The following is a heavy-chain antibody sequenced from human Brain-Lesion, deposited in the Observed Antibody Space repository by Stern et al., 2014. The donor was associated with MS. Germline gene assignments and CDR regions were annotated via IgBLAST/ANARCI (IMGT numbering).Heavy chain of an antibody. CDR1: GGSFRGYY. J-gene: IGHJ4*02. CDR2: INHSGGN. Sequence: QVQLQQWGAGLLNPSETLSLTCGVYGGSFRGYYLTGIRTPPGKGMEWNGAINHSGGNNHNPAPEMRVTMSVDTAQHHLTLRVCSATAADTAVYYCARDVGGAFDYWGQGTLVTVSS. V-gene: IGHV4-34*01. D-gene: IGHD2-21*01. CDR3: ARDVGGAFDY.